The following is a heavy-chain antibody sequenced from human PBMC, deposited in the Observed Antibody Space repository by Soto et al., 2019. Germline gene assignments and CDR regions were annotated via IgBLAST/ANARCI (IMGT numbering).Heavy chain of an antibody. CDR1: GGSISSGGYY. CDR3: ARESLSITIFGVVIPNWFDP. Sequence: PSETLSLTCTVSGGSISSGGYYWSWIRQHPGKGLEWIGYIYYSGSTYYNPSLRSRVTISVDTSKNQFSLKLSSVTAADTAVYYCARESLSITIFGVVIPNWFDPWGQGTLVTVSS. V-gene: IGHV4-31*03. J-gene: IGHJ5*02. CDR2: IYYSGST. D-gene: IGHD3-3*01.